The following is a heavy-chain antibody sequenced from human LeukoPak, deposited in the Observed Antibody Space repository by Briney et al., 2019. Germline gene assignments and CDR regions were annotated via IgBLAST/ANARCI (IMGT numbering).Heavy chain of an antibody. CDR1: GGTFSSYA. D-gene: IGHD1-14*01. CDR2: IIPILGIA. CDR3: ARVGDRRYNNY. J-gene: IGHJ4*02. V-gene: IGHV1-69*04. Sequence: SVKVSCKASGGTFSSYAISWVRQAPGQGLEWMGRIIPILGIANYAQKFQGRVTITADKSTSTAYMELSSLRSEDTAVYYCARVGDRRYNNYWGQGTLVTVSS.